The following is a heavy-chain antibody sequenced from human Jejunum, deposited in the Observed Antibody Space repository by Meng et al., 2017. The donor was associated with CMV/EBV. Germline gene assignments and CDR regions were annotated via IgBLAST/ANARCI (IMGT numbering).Heavy chain of an antibody. CDR3: ARELGYCSGGNCYGGTFDY. CDR2: MNPSGVT. CDR1: GGSVSGHY. V-gene: IGHV4-34*02. D-gene: IGHD2-15*01. J-gene: IGHJ4*02. Sequence: QVQLQQWGAGLLRPSETLFLTCAVYGGSVSGHYWCWIRQTPGKGLEWIGEMNPSGVTIYNPSLKGRVTISVDTSKNQFSLKLTSVTAADTALYYCARELGYCSGGNCYGGTFDYWGQGTLVTVSS.